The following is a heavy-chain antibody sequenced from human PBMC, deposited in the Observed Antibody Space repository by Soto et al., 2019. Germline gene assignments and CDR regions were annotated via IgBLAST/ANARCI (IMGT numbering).Heavy chain of an antibody. CDR3: ARLPHNGSDGYYYYYMDV. V-gene: IGHV4-59*08. CDR2: IYYSGST. Sequence: SETLSLTCTVSGGSISSYYWRWIRQPPGKGLEWIGYIYYSGSTNYNPSLKSRVTISVDTSKNQFSLKLSSVTAADTAVYYCARLPHNGSDGYYYYYMDVWGKGTTVSVSS. J-gene: IGHJ6*03. CDR1: GGSISSYY. D-gene: IGHD1-1*01.